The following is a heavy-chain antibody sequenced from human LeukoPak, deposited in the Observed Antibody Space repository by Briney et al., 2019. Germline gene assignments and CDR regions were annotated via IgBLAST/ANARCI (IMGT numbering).Heavy chain of an antibody. CDR3: ARDYDYYDSSGYLRWFDP. V-gene: IGHV4-59*11. J-gene: IGHJ5*02. D-gene: IGHD3-22*01. Sequence: SETLSLTCTVSGGSISSHYWSWIRQPPGKGLEWIGYIYYGGSTNYNPSLKSRVTISVDTSKNQFSLKLSSVTAADMAVYYCARDYDYYDSSGYLRWFDPWGQGTLVTVSS. CDR2: IYYGGST. CDR1: GGSISSHY.